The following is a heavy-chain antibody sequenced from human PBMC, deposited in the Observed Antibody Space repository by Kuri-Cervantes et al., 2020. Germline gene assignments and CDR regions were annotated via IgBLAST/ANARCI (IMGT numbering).Heavy chain of an antibody. D-gene: IGHD5-12*01. Sequence: SCAVSGGSISSGGYSWSWIRQPPGKGLEWIGYIYHSGSTYYNPSLKSRVTISVDRSKNQFSLKLSSVTAEDTAVYYCAKEVATIFGSFDYWGQGTLVTVSS. CDR3: AKEVATIFGSFDY. CDR2: IYHSGST. V-gene: IGHV4-30-2*01. CDR1: GGSISSGGYS. J-gene: IGHJ4*02.